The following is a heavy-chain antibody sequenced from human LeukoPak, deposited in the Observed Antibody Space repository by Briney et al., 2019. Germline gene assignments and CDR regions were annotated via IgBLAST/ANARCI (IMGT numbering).Heavy chain of an antibody. Sequence: GGSLRLSCAASGFTFSSYSMNWVRQAPGRGLEWVSSISSSSSYIYYADSVKGRFTISRDNSKNTLYLQMNSLRAEDTAVYYCARDTARDHFDYWGQGTLVTVSS. V-gene: IGHV3-21*01. J-gene: IGHJ4*02. CDR1: GFTFSSYS. CDR3: ARDTARDHFDY. CDR2: ISSSSSYI. D-gene: IGHD5-18*01.